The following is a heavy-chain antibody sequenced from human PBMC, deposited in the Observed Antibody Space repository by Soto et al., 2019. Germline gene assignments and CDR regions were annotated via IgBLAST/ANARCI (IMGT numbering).Heavy chain of an antibody. CDR1: CFSLNTDGEC. CDR3: AHSRNLIPVVAQVGDFEY. J-gene: IGHJ4*02. V-gene: IGHV2-5*02. Sequence: QITLKESGPTQVKPTQTLTLTCSFSCFSLNTDGECLGWVHQTPGEAPAGLALIYWDDDERYSPSMKTRLTITNAPSKNPVVLIMTHLDLVDPATYYCAHSRNLIPVVAQVGDFEYWGKGTLVTVSS. CDR2: IYWDDDE. D-gene: IGHD6-19*01.